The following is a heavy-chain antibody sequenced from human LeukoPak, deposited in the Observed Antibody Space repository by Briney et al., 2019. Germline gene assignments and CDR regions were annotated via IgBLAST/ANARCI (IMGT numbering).Heavy chain of an antibody. CDR3: ARSADIVVVVAVTSDFDY. CDR2: INPNSGGT. V-gene: IGHV1-2*02. D-gene: IGHD2-15*01. CDR1: GYTFTGYY. J-gene: IGHJ4*02. Sequence: ASVKVSCKASGYTFTGYYMHWVRQAPGQGLEWMGWINPNSGGTNYAQKFRGRVTMTRDTSISTAYMELSRLRSDDTAVYYCARSADIVVVVAVTSDFDYWGQGTLVTVSS.